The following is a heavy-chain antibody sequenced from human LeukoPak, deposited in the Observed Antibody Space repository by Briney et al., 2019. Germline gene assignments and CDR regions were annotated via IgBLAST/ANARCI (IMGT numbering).Heavy chain of an antibody. CDR1: GGSISSGSYY. CDR2: IYTSGST. Sequence: SETLSLTCTVSGGSISSGSYYWSWIRQPAGKGLEWIGRIYTSGSTNYNPSLKSRVTISVDTSKNQFSLKLSSVTAADTAVYYCARGRITMVRGVIIGGFSDAFDIWGQGTMVTVSS. J-gene: IGHJ3*02. D-gene: IGHD3-10*01. CDR3: ARGRITMVRGVIIGGFSDAFDI. V-gene: IGHV4-61*02.